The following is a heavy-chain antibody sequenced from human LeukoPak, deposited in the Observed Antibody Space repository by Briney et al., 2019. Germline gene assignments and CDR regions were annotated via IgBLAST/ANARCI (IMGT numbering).Heavy chain of an antibody. Sequence: GGSLRHSCAAPGFIFSDYYMRWIRQAPGKGLEWVSYISSGGSSIYYADSVKGRFTISRDNAKNSLYLLMNSLRAEDTAVYYCAREPYYDSSGYCLDYWGQGTLVTVSS. CDR2: ISSGGSSI. CDR1: GFIFSDYY. J-gene: IGHJ4*02. D-gene: IGHD3-22*01. CDR3: AREPYYDSSGYCLDY. V-gene: IGHV3-11*01.